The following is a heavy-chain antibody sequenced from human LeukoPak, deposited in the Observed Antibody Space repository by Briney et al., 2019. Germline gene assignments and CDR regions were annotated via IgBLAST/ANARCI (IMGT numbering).Heavy chain of an antibody. D-gene: IGHD1-14*01. CDR3: ARDPPRRYDY. Sequence: GSLRLPCAASGFTFSDYSMNWVRQAPGKGLEWISYISSSGPTHYADSVKGRFTISRDNAKNSVYLQMNSLRLEDTAVYYCARDPPRRYDYWGQGTLVTVSS. J-gene: IGHJ4*02. V-gene: IGHV3-48*01. CDR2: ISSSGPT. CDR1: GFTFSDYS.